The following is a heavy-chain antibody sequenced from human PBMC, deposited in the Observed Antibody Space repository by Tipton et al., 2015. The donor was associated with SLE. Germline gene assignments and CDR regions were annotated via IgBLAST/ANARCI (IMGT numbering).Heavy chain of an antibody. CDR2: IYYSGST. CDR1: GGSINSYF. Sequence: TLSLTCTVSGGSINSYFWSWIRQPPGKGPEWIGYIYYSGSTNYNPSLKSRVTMSVDTSKNQISLKLSSVTAADTAVYYCARDVAPAAVPLFEYWGQGTLVTVSS. D-gene: IGHD2-2*01. CDR3: ARDVAPAAVPLFEY. V-gene: IGHV4-59*01. J-gene: IGHJ4*02.